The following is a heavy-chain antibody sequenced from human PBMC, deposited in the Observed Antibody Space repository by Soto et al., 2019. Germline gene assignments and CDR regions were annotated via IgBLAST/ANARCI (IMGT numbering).Heavy chain of an antibody. V-gene: IGHV3-23*01. CDR3: APRGITMVRGVITHYFDY. CDR2: ISGSGGST. Sequence: VQLLESGGGLVQPGGSLRLSCAASGFTFSSYAMSWVRQAPGKGLEWVSAISGSGGSTYYADSVKGRFTISRDNSKNTLYLQMNSLRAEDTAVYYCAPRGITMVRGVITHYFDYWGQGTLVTVSS. D-gene: IGHD3-10*01. J-gene: IGHJ4*02. CDR1: GFTFSSYA.